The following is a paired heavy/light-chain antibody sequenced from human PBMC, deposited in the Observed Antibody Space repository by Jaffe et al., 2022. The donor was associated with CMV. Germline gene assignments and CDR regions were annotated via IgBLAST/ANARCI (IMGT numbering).Light chain of an antibody. Sequence: QSALTQPASVSGSPGQSITISCTGTSSDVGGYNYVSWYQQHPGKAPKLMIYDVSNRPSGVSNRFSGSKSGNTASLTISGLQAEDEADYYCSSYTSSSTPNVVFGGGTKLTVL. CDR1: SSDVGGYNY. V-gene: IGLV2-14*03. J-gene: IGLJ2*01. CDR3: SSYTSSSTPNVV. CDR2: DVS.
Heavy chain of an antibody. V-gene: IGHV3-33*01. Sequence: QVQLVESGGGVVQPGRSLRLSCAASGFTFSSYGMHWVRQAPGKGLEWVAVIWYDGSNKYYADSVKGRFTISRDNSKNTLYLQMNSLRAEDTAVYYCARDMVDIVLMVYAIRGYYYYGMDVWGQGTTVTVSS. D-gene: IGHD2-8*01. J-gene: IGHJ6*02. CDR1: GFTFSSYG. CDR2: IWYDGSNK. CDR3: ARDMVDIVLMVYAIRGYYYYGMDV.